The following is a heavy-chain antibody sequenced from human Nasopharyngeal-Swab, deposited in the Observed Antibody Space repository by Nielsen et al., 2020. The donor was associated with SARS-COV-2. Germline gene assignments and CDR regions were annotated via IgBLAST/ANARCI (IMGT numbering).Heavy chain of an antibody. Sequence: SETLSLTCTVSGGSILSSTYYWGWIRQPPGKGLEWIGRIYYSGSTYYNPPLKNRLTMSVDMSKNQFSLKLYSVTAADTAVYYCARDNRALYYFDYWGQGTLVTVPS. CDR1: GGSILSSTYY. CDR2: IYYSGST. CDR3: ARDNRALYYFDY. D-gene: IGHD3-10*01. V-gene: IGHV4-39*02. J-gene: IGHJ4*02.